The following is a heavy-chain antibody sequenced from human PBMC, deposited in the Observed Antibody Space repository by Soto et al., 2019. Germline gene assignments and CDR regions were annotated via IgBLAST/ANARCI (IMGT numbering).Heavy chain of an antibody. CDR3: ARPDCGDPVSFAS. Sequence: SETLSLTCAVSGDSISISGYYLGWIRQPPGKGLEWIGSINYSGTTFYNPSLKSRVTISVDPSKNQFSLKVSSVTAADTAVYYCARPDCGDPVSFASWGQGTLVTGSS. J-gene: IGHJ4*02. CDR1: GDSISISGYY. CDR2: INYSGTT. D-gene: IGHD4-17*01. V-gene: IGHV4-39*01.